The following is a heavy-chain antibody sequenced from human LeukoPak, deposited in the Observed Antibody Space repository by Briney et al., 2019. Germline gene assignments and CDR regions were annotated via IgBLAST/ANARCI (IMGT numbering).Heavy chain of an antibody. D-gene: IGHD3-22*01. CDR1: GFTVSSNY. CDR3: ARGALYYYDSSGYYPDY. V-gene: IGHV3-66*02. Sequence: GVSLRLSCAASGFTVSSNYMSWVRQAPGKGLEWVSVIYSGGSIYYADSVKGRFTISRDNSKNTLYLQMNSLRAEDTAVYYCARGALYYYDSSGYYPDYWGQGTLVTVSS. CDR2: IYSGGSI. J-gene: IGHJ4*02.